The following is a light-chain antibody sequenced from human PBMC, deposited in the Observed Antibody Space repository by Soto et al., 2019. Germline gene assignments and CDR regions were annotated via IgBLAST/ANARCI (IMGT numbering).Light chain of an antibody. Sequence: DIELTQSPASLSLSPGERATLSCRASQSLTSSYLAWHQQKPCQAPRLLIYGASNRATGIPDRFSGSGSGTDFTPTISRLEPQDFAVYYCQQYGTSPPITFGQGTRLEIK. CDR1: QSLTSSY. J-gene: IGKJ5*01. V-gene: IGKV3-20*01. CDR2: GAS. CDR3: QQYGTSPPIT.